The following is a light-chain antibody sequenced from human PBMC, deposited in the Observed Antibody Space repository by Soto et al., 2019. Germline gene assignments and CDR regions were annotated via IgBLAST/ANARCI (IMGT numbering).Light chain of an antibody. CDR3: QTWGTGTLV. CDR1: SGHSSYA. J-gene: IGLJ2*01. CDR2: LHSDGGH. Sequence: QAVVTQSPSASASLGASVKLTCTLSSGHSSYAIAWHQQQPEKGPRYLMKLHSDGGHTNGDGIPDRFSGSSSGTERYLTISSLQSEDEADYYCQTWGTGTLVFGGGTKLTVL. V-gene: IGLV4-69*01.